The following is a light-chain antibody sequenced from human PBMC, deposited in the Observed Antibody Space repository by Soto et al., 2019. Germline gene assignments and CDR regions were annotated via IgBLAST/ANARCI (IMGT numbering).Light chain of an antibody. J-gene: IGKJ1*01. CDR1: QGISSY. Sequence: VICITQSPSLLSASTVDRVTISCLMSQGISSYLAWYQQKPGKAPELLIYAASTLQSGVPSRFSGSGSGTDFTLTISCLQSEDFATYYCQQYYSFPWTFGQGTKVDIK. CDR3: QQYYSFPWT. V-gene: IGKV1D-8*01. CDR2: AAS.